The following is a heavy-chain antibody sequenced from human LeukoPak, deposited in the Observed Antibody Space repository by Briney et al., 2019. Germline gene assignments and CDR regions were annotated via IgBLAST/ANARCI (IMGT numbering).Heavy chain of an antibody. V-gene: IGHV1-8*01. Sequence: ASVKVSCKASGYTFTSYDINWVRQATGQGLEWMGWMNPNSGNTGYAQKFQGRVTMTRNTSISTAYMELSSLRSEDTAVCYCARGDLVLENMDVWGQGTTVTVSS. D-gene: IGHD2/OR15-2a*01. CDR1: GYTFTSYD. J-gene: IGHJ6*02. CDR2: MNPNSGNT. CDR3: ARGDLVLENMDV.